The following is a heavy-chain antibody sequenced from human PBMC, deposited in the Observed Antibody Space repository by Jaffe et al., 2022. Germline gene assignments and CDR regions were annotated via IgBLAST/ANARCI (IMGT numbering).Heavy chain of an antibody. V-gene: IGHV3-7*03. Sequence: EVQLVESGGDLVQPGGSLRLSCAASRFTFSSYWMSWVRQTPGRGLEWVANINKDGSDKYHVDSLKGRFTISRDNSNNLLYLQMNSLRAEDTAMYYCARDPYDNEYGAFDIWGPGTMVTVSS. CDR1: RFTFSSYW. CDR2: INKDGSDK. J-gene: IGHJ3*02. D-gene: IGHD3-9*01. CDR3: ARDPYDNEYGAFDI.